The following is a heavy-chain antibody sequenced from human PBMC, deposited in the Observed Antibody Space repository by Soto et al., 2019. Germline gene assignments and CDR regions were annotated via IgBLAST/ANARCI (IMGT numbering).Heavy chain of an antibody. J-gene: IGHJ4*02. CDR3: AKDKWKHNSSGSIGYFDY. D-gene: IGHD3-22*01. V-gene: IGHV3-30*18. CDR2: ISYDGSNK. Sequence: VGSLRLSCAASGFTFSSYGMHWVRQAPGKGLEWVAIISYDGSNKYYADSVKGRFTISRDISKNTLYLQMNSLKAEDTAVYYCAKDKWKHNSSGSIGYFDYWGQGTLVTVSS. CDR1: GFTFSSYG.